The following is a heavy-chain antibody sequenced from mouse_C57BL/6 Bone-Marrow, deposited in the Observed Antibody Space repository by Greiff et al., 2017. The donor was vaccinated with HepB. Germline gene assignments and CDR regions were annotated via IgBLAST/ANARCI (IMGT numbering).Heavy chain of an antibody. CDR1: GFNFKNTY. V-gene: IGHV14-3*01. CDR2: IDPANGNA. D-gene: IGHD1-1*01. CDR3: APITAVVATSHFDV. Sequence: VQLQQSVAELVRPGASVKLSCTASGFNFKNTYMHWVKQRPEQGLEWIGRIDPANGNAKYAPKFQGKATITADTSSNTAYLQLSSLTSEDTAIYYCAPITAVVATSHFDVWGTGTTVTVSS. J-gene: IGHJ1*03.